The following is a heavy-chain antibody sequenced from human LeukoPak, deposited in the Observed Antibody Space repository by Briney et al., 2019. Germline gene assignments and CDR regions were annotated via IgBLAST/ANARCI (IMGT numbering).Heavy chain of an antibody. D-gene: IGHD3-10*01. J-gene: IGHJ4*02. CDR2: ISSSSSYI. V-gene: IGHV3-21*01. CDR1: GFTLSIYS. Sequence: GGSLRLSCAASGFTLSIYSMNWVRQAPGKRLEWVSSISSSSSYIYYADSGKGRFTISRDNAKNSLYLQMNSLRAEDTAVYYCASGLGESFDYWGQGTLVTVSS. CDR3: ASGLGESFDY.